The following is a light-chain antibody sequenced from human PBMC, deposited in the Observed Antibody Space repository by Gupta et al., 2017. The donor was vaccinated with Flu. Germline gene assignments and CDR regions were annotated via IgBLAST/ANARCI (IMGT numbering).Light chain of an antibody. CDR3: QVLDSSSDHVL. CDR2: DDR. V-gene: IGLV3-21*02. CDR1: NIGGKL. Sequence: SYVLTQSPSVSVAPGQTASITCVGTNIGGKLVHWYQQTPGQAPVLLVYDDRDRPSGIPARFSGSNSAITATLNISWVEAGDEADYYCQVLDSSSDHVLFGGGTKLTV. J-gene: IGLJ2*01.